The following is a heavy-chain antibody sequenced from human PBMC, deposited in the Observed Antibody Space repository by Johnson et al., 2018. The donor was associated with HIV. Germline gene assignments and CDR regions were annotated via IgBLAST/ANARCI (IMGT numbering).Heavy chain of an antibody. D-gene: IGHD1-1*01. V-gene: IGHV3-30*03. CDR3: ARETRVWYNWNDGSRAFDI. J-gene: IGHJ3*02. CDR2: ISFDGSNK. Sequence: QVQLVESGGGVVQPGRSLRLSCAASGFTFRTYGMHWVRQAPGKGLEWVAVISFDGSNKYYADSVKGRFTISRDNSKNTLYLQMNSLRAEDTAVYYCARETRVWYNWNDGSRAFDIWGQGTMVTVSS. CDR1: GFTFRTYG.